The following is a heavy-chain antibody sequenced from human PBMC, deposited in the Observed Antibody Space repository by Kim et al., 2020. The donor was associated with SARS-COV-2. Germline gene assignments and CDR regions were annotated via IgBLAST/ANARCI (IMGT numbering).Heavy chain of an antibody. J-gene: IGHJ6*02. CDR3: TRRGPYYAMGF. D-gene: IGHD3-16*01. V-gene: IGHV4-39*01. Sequence: TFYNSSLEGRVTISVDTSKNQFSLRLSSVTAADAAVYYCTRRGPYYAMGFWGQGTMVTVSS. CDR2: T.